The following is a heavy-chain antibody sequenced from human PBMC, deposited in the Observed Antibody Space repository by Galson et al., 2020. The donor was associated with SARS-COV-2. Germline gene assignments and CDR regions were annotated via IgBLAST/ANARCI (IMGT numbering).Heavy chain of an antibody. CDR1: GYTFTDYY. J-gene: IGHJ4*02. CDR3: ARAKEGELLFDY. CDR2: INPNSAGR. V-gene: IGHV1-2*02. Sequence: GESLKISCNASGYTFTDYYMHWVRQAPGQGLEWMGWINPNSAGRNFAEKFQGRVTMTRDTSISTVYMELSRLRSDDTAVYYCARAKEGELLFDYWGQGTLVTVSS. D-gene: IGHD1-26*01.